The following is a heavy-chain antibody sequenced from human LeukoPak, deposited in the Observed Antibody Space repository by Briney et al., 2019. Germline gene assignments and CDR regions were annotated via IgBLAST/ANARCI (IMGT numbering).Heavy chain of an antibody. V-gene: IGHV1-24*01. D-gene: IGHD4-17*01. CDR3: ATDLHHYGDYVFSDY. CDR2: FDPEDGET. J-gene: IGHJ4*02. Sequence: GASVKVSCKVSGYTLTELSMHWVRQAPGKGLEWMGGFDPEDGETIYAQKFQGRVAMTEDTSTDTAYMELSSLRSEDTAVYYCATDLHHYGDYVFSDYWGQGTLVTVSS. CDR1: GYTLTELS.